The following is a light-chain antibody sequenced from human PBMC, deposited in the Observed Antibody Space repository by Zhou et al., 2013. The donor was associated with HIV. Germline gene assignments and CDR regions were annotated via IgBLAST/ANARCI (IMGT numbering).Light chain of an antibody. CDR3: HQYANLWT. V-gene: IGKV1-5*03. CDR2: ETS. J-gene: IGKJ1*01. CDR1: QNVRRW. Sequence: DIQMTQTPLTLSASVGDRVTITCRASQNVRRWVAWYQQKPGKAPKLLIYETSNLQIGVPSRFSGSQSGTNFTLTVAGLQAEDFATYFCHQYANLWTFGPGTRVDVK.